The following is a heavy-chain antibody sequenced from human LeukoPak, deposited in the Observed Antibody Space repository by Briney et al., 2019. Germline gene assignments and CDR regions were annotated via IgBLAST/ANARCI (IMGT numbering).Heavy chain of an antibody. Sequence: PSETLSLTCTVSGGSIRSYYWSWIRQPPGKGLEWIGYIYYSGSTNYNPSLKSRVTISVDTSKNQFSLKLSSVTAADTAVYYCARLSQYQLLFYYFYYYMDVWGKGTTVIVSS. CDR1: GGSIRSYY. V-gene: IGHV4-59*08. CDR2: IYYSGST. D-gene: IGHD2-2*01. CDR3: ARLSQYQLLFYYFYYYMDV. J-gene: IGHJ6*03.